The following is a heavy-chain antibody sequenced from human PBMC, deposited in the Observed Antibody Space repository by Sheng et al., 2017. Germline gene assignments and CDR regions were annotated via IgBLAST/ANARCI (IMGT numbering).Heavy chain of an antibody. CDR2: IIPILGIA. V-gene: IGHV1-69*04. CDR1: GGTFSSYA. D-gene: IGHD2-8*01. J-gene: IGHJ6*03. CDR3: ARAYSCTNAPCYYMDV. Sequence: QVQLVQSGAEVKKPGSSVKVSCKASGGTFSSYAISWVRQAPGQGLEWMGGIIPILGIANYAQKFQGRVTITADKSTSTAYMELSSLRSEDTAVYYCARAYSCTNAPCYYMDVWGKGTTVTVSS.